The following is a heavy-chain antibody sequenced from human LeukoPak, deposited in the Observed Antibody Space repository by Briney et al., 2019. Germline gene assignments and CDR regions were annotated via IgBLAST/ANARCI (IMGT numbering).Heavy chain of an antibody. V-gene: IGHV4-38-2*01. D-gene: IGHD3-9*01. CDR3: ARTVLRYFDWLSQGWFDP. Sequence: PSETLSLTCAVSGYSISSGYYWGWIRQPPGKGLEWIGSIYHSGSTYYNPSLKSRVTISVDTSKNQFSLKLSSVTAADTAVYYCARTVLRYFDWLSQGWFDPWGQGTLDTVSS. CDR1: GYSISSGYY. CDR2: IYHSGST. J-gene: IGHJ5*02.